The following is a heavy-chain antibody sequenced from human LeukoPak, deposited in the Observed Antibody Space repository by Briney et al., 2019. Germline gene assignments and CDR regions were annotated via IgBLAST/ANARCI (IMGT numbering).Heavy chain of an antibody. CDR3: ARARGATRPNGMDV. V-gene: IGHV4-34*01. Sequence: SETLSLTCAVYGGSFSGYYWSWIRQPPGKGLEWIGEINHSGSTNYNPSLKSRVTISVDTSKNQISLRLSSVTAADTAVYYCARARGATRPNGMDVWGQGTTVTVSS. CDR1: GGSFSGYY. D-gene: IGHD3-10*01. J-gene: IGHJ6*02. CDR2: INHSGST.